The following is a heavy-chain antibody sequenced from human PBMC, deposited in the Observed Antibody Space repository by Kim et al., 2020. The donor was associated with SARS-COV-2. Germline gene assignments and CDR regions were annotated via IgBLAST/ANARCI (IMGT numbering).Heavy chain of an antibody. CDR2: ISGSGGST. D-gene: IGHD2-21*02. V-gene: IGHV3-23*01. J-gene: IGHJ4*02. Sequence: GGSLRLSCAASGFTFSSYAMSWVRQAPGKGLEWVSAISGSGGSTYYADSVKGRFTISRDNSKNTLYLQMNSLRAEDTAVYYCAKARAYCGGDCYSGLYFDYWGQGTLVTVSS. CDR3: AKARAYCGGDCYSGLYFDY. CDR1: GFTFSSYA.